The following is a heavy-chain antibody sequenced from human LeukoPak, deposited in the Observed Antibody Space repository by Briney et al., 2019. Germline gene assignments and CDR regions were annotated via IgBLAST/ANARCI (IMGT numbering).Heavy chain of an antibody. J-gene: IGHJ4*02. CDR3: ARSYSSGWFDY. D-gene: IGHD6-19*01. V-gene: IGHV4-4*07. CDR2: IYTSGST. Sequence: SQTLSLTCTVSGGSLSSYYWSWIRQPAGKGLEWIGRIYTSGSTNYNPSLKSRVTMSVDTSKNQFSLKLSSVTAADTAVYYCARSYSSGWFDYWGQGTLVTVSS. CDR1: GGSLSSYY.